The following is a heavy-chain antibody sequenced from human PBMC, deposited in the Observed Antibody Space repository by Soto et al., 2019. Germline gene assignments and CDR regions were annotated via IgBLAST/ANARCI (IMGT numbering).Heavy chain of an antibody. Sequence: GASVKVSCKASGYTFTSYAMHWVRQAPGQRLEWMGWINAGNGNTKYSQKFQGRVTITRNTSISTAYMELSSLRSEDTAVYYCARGPRVTYYYYYMDVWGKGTTVTVSS. J-gene: IGHJ6*03. CDR2: INAGNGNT. V-gene: IGHV1-3*01. CDR1: GYTFTSYA. D-gene: IGHD3-10*01. CDR3: ARGPRVTYYYYYMDV.